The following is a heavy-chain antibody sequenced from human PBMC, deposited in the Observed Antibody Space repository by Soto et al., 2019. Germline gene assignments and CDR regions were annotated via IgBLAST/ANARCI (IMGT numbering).Heavy chain of an antibody. CDR2: IYWDDDK. V-gene: IGHV2-5*02. CDR3: AHAMAPRIFDY. J-gene: IGHJ4*02. CDR1: GFSLITSGVG. Sequence: QITLKEAGPTLVKPTQTLTLTCSFSGFSLITSGVGVGWIRQPPGKALEWLALIYWDDDKGYSTSLRSRLTTTKDTSSIQVVLTMPNMDPADTATYYCAHAMAPRIFDYWGQGTLVTVSS.